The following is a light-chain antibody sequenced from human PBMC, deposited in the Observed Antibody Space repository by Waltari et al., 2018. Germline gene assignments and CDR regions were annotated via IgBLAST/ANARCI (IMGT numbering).Light chain of an antibody. CDR1: QSIPRW. CDR2: KAS. J-gene: IGKJ3*01. V-gene: IGKV1-5*03. Sequence: DIQMTQSPSTLSASVGDRVTITCRASQSIPRWLAWYQQKPGKAPKLLIYKASILESGVPSRFSGGGSGTEFTLTISSLQPDDFATYYYQHYDSYSATFGRGTKIEIK. CDR3: QHYDSYSAT.